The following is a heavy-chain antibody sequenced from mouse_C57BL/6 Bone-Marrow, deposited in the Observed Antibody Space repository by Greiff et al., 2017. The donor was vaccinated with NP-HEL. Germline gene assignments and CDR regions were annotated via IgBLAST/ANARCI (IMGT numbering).Heavy chain of an antibody. J-gene: IGHJ3*01. V-gene: IGHV1-18*01. Sequence: VQLQQSGPELVKPGASVKIPCKASGYTFTDYNMDWVKQSHGKSLEWIGDINPNNGGTIYNQKFKGKATLTVDKSSSTAYMQLRSLTSEDTAVYDCARDYYYGSSYAWFAYWGQGTLVTVSA. CDR3: ARDYYYGSSYAWFAY. D-gene: IGHD1-1*01. CDR2: INPNNGGT. CDR1: GYTFTDYN.